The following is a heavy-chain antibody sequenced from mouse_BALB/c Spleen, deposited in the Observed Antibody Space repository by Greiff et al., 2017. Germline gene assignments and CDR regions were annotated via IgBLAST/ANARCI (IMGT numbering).Heavy chain of an antibody. J-gene: IGHJ2*01. CDR1: GFTFSSFG. V-gene: IGHV5-17*02. CDR3: ARMYDYDGYFDY. Sequence: EVHLVESGGGLVQPGGSRKLSCAASGFTFSSFGMHWVRQAPAKGLEWVAYISSGSSTIYYADTVKGRFTISRDNPKNTLFLQMTSLRSEDTAMYYCARMYDYDGYFDYWGQGTTLTVSS. D-gene: IGHD2-4*01. CDR2: ISSGSSTI.